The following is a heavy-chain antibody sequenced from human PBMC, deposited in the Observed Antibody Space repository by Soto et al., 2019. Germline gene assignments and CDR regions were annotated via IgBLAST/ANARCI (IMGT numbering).Heavy chain of an antibody. CDR2: INPSGGST. J-gene: IGHJ6*02. V-gene: IGHV1-46*01. CDR3: AREAPHPSSGLVYYYYYGMDV. CDR1: GYTFTSYY. D-gene: IGHD2-21*01. Sequence: QVQLVQSGAEVKKPGASVKVCCKASGYTFTSYYMHWVRQAPGQGLEWMGIINPSGGSTSYAQKFQGRVTMTRDTSTSTVYMELSSLRSEDTAVYYCAREAPHPSSGLVYYYYYGMDVWGQGTTVTVSS.